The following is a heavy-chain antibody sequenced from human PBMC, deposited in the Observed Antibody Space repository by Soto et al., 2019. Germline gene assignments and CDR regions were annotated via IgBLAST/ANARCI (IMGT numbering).Heavy chain of an antibody. D-gene: IGHD3-10*01. CDR3: TRGWFGEFLYYFDY. CDR1: GYTFTTYG. CDR2: ISPYNGNT. V-gene: IGHV1-18*01. Sequence: VHLVQSGAEVKKPGASVKVSCKTSGYTFTTYGISWVRQAPGQGLEWMGWISPYNGNTKYAQKLQGRVTMTADTSTSTAYMDLRSLTSDDTAVYYCTRGWFGEFLYYFDYWGQGTLVTVSS. J-gene: IGHJ4*02.